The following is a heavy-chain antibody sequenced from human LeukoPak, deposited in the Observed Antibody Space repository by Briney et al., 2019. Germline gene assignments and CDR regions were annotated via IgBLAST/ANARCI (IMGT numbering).Heavy chain of an antibody. Sequence: KPSETLSLTCTVSGVSISSYYWSWIRQPPGKGLEWIGYIYSSGSTNYNPSLKSRVSISVDTSKNQFSLKIFSVTAADTAVYYCGRVRDQLVDYWGQGTLVTVSS. CDR1: GVSISSYY. D-gene: IGHD1-1*01. CDR3: GRVRDQLVDY. V-gene: IGHV4-59*01. CDR2: IYSSGST. J-gene: IGHJ4*02.